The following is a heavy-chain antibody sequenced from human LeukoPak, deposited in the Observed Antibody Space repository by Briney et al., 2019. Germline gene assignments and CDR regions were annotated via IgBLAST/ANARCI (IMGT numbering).Heavy chain of an antibody. V-gene: IGHV3-30*03. CDR2: ISVDGSNE. CDR3: ARGPLYDFWSGYHLDY. Sequence: GGSLRLSCAASGFTFSSYGMHWVRQAPGKGLEWVAVISVDGSNEYYADSVKGRFTISRDNSKNTLYLQMNSLRAEDTAVYYCARGPLYDFWSGYHLDYWGQGTLVTVSS. D-gene: IGHD3-3*01. CDR1: GFTFSSYG. J-gene: IGHJ4*02.